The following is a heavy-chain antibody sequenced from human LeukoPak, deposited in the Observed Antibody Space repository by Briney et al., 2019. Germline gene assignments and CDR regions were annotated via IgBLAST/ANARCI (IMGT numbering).Heavy chain of an antibody. CDR3: AKRGVVIRVILVGFHKEAYYFDS. Sequence: GGSLRLSCAVSGITLSNYGMSWVRQAPGKGLEWVAGISDSGGRTIYADSGKGRFTISSDNPKNTLYLQMNSLRAEDTAVYFCAKRGVVIRVILVGFHKEAYYFDSWGQGALVTVSS. CDR2: ISDSGGRT. CDR1: GITLSNYG. D-gene: IGHD3-22*01. V-gene: IGHV3-23*01. J-gene: IGHJ4*02.